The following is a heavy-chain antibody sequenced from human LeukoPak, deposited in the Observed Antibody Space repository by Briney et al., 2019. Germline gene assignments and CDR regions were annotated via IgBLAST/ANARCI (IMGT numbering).Heavy chain of an antibody. D-gene: IGHD3-16*01. CDR1: GGSISSHY. V-gene: IGHV4-59*08. J-gene: IGHJ3*01. CDR3: ARDDYGVFDAFDV. Sequence: SETLSLTCTVSGGSISSHYWSWIRQPPGKGLEWIGYIYNSGSTNYNPSLKSRVTISLDTSKNQFSLHLTSVTAADTAVYFCARDDYGVFDAFDVWGHGTVFTVSS. CDR2: IYNSGST.